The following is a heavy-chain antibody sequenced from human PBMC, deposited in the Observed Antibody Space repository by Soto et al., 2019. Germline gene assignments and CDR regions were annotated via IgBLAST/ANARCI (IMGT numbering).Heavy chain of an antibody. D-gene: IGHD2-2*02. V-gene: IGHV5-51*01. J-gene: IGHJ6*02. CDR3: ARLSGCSSTSCYTHMDV. Sequence: GESLKIACKGSGYSFTSYWIGWVRQMPGKGLEWMGIIYPGDSDTRYSPSFQGQVTISADKSISTAYLQWSSLKASDTAMYYCARLSGCSSTSCYTHMDVWGQGTTVTVSS. CDR1: GYSFTSYW. CDR2: IYPGDSDT.